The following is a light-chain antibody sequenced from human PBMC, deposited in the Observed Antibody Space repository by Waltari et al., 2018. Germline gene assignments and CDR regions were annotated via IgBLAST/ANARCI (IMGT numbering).Light chain of an antibody. CDR3: VAWDDSLNGWV. CDR1: SSNIGSNT. V-gene: IGLV1-44*01. Sequence: QSVLTQPSSASGTPGQRVNISCSGSSSNIGSNTVNWYQQLPGTAPKLLIYSNNQRPSGVPDRLSGSKSGTSASLAISGLQSEDEADYYCVAWDDSLNGWVFGGGTKLTVL. J-gene: IGLJ3*02. CDR2: SNN.